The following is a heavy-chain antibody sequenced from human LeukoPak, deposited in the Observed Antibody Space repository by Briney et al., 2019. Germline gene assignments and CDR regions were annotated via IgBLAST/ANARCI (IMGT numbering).Heavy chain of an antibody. V-gene: IGHV4-34*01. D-gene: IGHD2-15*01. CDR1: GGSFSGYY. Sequence: PSETLSLTCAAYGGSFSGYYWSWIRQPPGKGLGWIGEINHSGSTNYNPSLKSRVTISVDTSKNQFSLKLSSVTAADTAVYYCARASGGRQRTAPFDYWGQGTLVTVSS. CDR3: ARASGGRQRTAPFDY. CDR2: INHSGST. J-gene: IGHJ4*02.